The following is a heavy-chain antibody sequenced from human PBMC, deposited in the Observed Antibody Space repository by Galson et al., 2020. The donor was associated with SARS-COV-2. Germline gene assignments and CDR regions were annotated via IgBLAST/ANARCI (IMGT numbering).Heavy chain of an antibody. J-gene: IGHJ3*02. D-gene: IGHD3-22*01. CDR1: GGSFNDYY. CDR3: ARGPTMIVVVLAFDI. V-gene: IGHV4-31*11. CDR2: IYYSGST. Sequence: SQTLSLTCAVYGGSFNDYYWSWIRQHPGKGLEWIGYIYYSGSTYYNPSLKSRVTISVDTSKNQFSLKLSSVTAADTAVYYCARGPTMIVVVLAFDIWGQGTMVTVSS.